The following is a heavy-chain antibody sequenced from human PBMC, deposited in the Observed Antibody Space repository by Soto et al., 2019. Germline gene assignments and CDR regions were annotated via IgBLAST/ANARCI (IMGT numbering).Heavy chain of an antibody. J-gene: IGHJ4*02. CDR2: ISSNGGST. CDR1: GFTFSSYA. V-gene: IGHV3-64*01. CDR3: ALRIAAAGTEIDY. Sequence: EVQLVESGGGLVQPGGSLRLSCAASGFTFSSYAMHWVRQAPGKGLEYVSAISSNGGSTYYANSVKGRFTISRDNSKNTLYLQMGSLRAEDMAVYYCALRIAAAGTEIDYWGQGTLVTVSS. D-gene: IGHD6-13*01.